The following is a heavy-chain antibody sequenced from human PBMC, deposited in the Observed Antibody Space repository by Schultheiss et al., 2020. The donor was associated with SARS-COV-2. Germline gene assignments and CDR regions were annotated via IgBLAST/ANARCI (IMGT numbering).Heavy chain of an antibody. CDR3: ARGITFGGVTYYFDY. J-gene: IGHJ4*01. Sequence: GGSLRLSCAASGFTFSNFDMTWVRQAPGKGLECVANIKQDGSEKYYVDSVKGRFTISRDNAKNSVYLQMNSLRAEDTAVYYCARGITFGGVTYYFDYWGQGTLVTVSS. CDR2: IKQDGSEK. V-gene: IGHV3-7*03. CDR1: GFTFSNFD. D-gene: IGHD3-16*01.